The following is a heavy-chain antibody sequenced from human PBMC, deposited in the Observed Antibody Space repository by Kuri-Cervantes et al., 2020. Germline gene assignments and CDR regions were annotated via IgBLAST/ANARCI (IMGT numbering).Heavy chain of an antibody. CDR2: ISYDGSNK. Sequence: GESLKISCAASGFTFSRSGIHWVRQAPGKGLEWVAVISYDGSNKYYADSVKGRFTISRDNSKNTLSLQMNSLRAEDTAVYYCARGGCSGGSCYSGAFDIWGQGTMVTVSS. D-gene: IGHD2-15*01. CDR1: GFTFSRSG. J-gene: IGHJ3*02. V-gene: IGHV3-30*03. CDR3: ARGGCSGGSCYSGAFDI.